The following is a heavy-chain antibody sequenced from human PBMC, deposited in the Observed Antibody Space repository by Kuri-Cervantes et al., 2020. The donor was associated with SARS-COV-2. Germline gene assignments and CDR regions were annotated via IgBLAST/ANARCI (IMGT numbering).Heavy chain of an antibody. J-gene: IGHJ4*02. CDR3: AKEYSGSWGYGY. V-gene: IGHV3-30*18. CDR1: GFTFSSYC. D-gene: IGHD1-26*01. CDR2: ISYDGSNK. Sequence: GESLKISCAASGFTFSSYCMHWVRQAPGKGLEWAAVISYDGSNKYYADSVKGRFTISRDNYKNTLYLQMNSLRAEDTAVYYCAKEYSGSWGYGYWGQGTLVTVSS.